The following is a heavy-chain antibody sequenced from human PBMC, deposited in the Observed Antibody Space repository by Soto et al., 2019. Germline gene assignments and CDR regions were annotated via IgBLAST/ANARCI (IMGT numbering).Heavy chain of an antibody. V-gene: IGHV4-34*01. CDR1: GGSVNGYY. Sequence: SETLSLTCAVYGGSVNGYYWNWIHQPPGKGLEWIGEINHTGGTHYNPSLKSRVTMSVDTSKNQFSLRLSSVTAADTAIYYCATRITVFGLLIPPFDPWGQGTQVTVSS. CDR2: INHTGGT. D-gene: IGHD3-3*01. J-gene: IGHJ5*02. CDR3: ATRITVFGLLIPPFDP.